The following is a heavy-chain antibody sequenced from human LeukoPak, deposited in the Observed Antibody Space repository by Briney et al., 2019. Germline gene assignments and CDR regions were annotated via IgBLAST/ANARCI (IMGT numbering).Heavy chain of an antibody. Sequence: GGSLRLSCAASVFTFSSYSMNWVRQAPGKGLEWVSSISTSSTYIYYADSVKGRFTISRDNAKNSLYLQMNSLRAEDTAVYYCARGTSPTFDYWGQGTLVTVSS. CDR2: ISTSSTYI. J-gene: IGHJ4*02. CDR1: VFTFSSYS. V-gene: IGHV3-21*01. CDR3: ARGTSPTFDY. D-gene: IGHD2-2*01.